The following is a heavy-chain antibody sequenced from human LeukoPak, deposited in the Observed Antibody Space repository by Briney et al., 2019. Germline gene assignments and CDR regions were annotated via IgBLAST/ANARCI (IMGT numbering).Heavy chain of an antibody. CDR3: AKDKVGGNSGTALGY. CDR2: ISWNSGSI. V-gene: IGHV3-9*01. D-gene: IGHD4-23*01. CDR1: GFTFDDYA. Sequence: SLRLSCAASGFTFDDYAMHWVRQAPGKGLEWVSGISWNSGSIGYADSVKGRFTISRDNSKNSLYLQMNSLRTEDTALYYCAKDKVGGNSGTALGYWGQGTLVTVSS. J-gene: IGHJ4*02.